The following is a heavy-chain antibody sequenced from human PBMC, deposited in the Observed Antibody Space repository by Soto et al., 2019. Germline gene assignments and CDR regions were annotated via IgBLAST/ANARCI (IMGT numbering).Heavy chain of an antibody. V-gene: IGHV1-18*01. J-gene: IGHJ5*02. CDR2: ISAYNGNT. CDR1: GYTFTSYG. D-gene: IGHD6-19*01. CDR3: ARHPRGSGRIAVAGRNWFDP. Sequence: ASVKVSCKASGYTFTSYGISWVRQAPGQGLEWMGWISAYNGNTNYAQKLQGRVTMTTDTSTSTAYMELRSLRSDDTAVYYCARHPRGSGRIAVAGRNWFDPWGQGTLVTVSS.